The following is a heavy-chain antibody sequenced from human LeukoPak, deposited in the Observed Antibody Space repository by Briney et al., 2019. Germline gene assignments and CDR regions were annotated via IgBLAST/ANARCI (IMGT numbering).Heavy chain of an antibody. CDR3: AREVCWNYDY. CDR2: ISSSGNST. Sequence: PGGSLRLSCTTSGFAFSKYYMTWSRQAPGKGLEWVSSISSSGNSTDYADSVKGRFTISRDNAKKSLYLQMNSLRAEDTTIYYCAREVCWNYDYWGQGTLVTVSS. D-gene: IGHD3-16*01. V-gene: IGHV3-11*06. J-gene: IGHJ4*02. CDR1: GFAFSKYY.